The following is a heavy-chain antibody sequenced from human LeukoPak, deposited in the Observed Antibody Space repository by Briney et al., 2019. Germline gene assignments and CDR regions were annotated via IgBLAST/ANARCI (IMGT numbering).Heavy chain of an antibody. V-gene: IGHV1-18*04. CDR1: GYTFTDYY. Sequence: GASVKVSCRASGYTFTDYYMHWVRQAPGQGLEWMGWISNYNGNTNRAEKFQGRVTLTTDTSTSTAYMELRSLRFDDTAVYYCARDVGSGIAVSQMPFDYWGQGSAVTVST. D-gene: IGHD6-19*01. CDR2: ISNYNGNT. J-gene: IGHJ4*02. CDR3: ARDVGSGIAVSQMPFDY.